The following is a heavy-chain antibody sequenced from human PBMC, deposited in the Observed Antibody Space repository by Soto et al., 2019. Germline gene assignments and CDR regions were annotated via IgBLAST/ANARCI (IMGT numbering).Heavy chain of an antibody. Sequence: HPGGSLRLSCAASGFTFSSYSMNWVRQAPGKGLEWVSYISSSSSTIYYADSVKGRFTISRDNAKNSLYLQMNSLRAEDTAVYYCARAALYNWNDVSWFDPWGQGTLVTVSS. J-gene: IGHJ5*02. CDR3: ARAALYNWNDVSWFDP. CDR1: GFTFSSYS. V-gene: IGHV3-48*01. D-gene: IGHD1-1*01. CDR2: ISSSSSTI.